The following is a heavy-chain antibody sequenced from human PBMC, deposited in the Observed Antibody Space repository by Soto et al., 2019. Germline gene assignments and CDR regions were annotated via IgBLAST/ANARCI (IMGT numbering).Heavy chain of an antibody. Sequence: SETLSLTCTVSCGSISSGGYYWSWIRQHPGKGLEWIGYIYYSGSTYYNPSLKSRVTISVDTSKNQFSLKLSSVTAADTAVYYCARDQEYSSSSYYYGMDVWGQGTTVTVSS. CDR1: CGSISSGGYY. CDR3: ARDQEYSSSSYYYGMDV. D-gene: IGHD6-13*01. V-gene: IGHV4-31*03. J-gene: IGHJ6*02. CDR2: IYYSGST.